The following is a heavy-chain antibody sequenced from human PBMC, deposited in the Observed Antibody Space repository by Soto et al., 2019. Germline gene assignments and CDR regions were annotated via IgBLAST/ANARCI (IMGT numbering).Heavy chain of an antibody. CDR3: ARVVVPAASGGSYYYYGTDV. CDR1: GGTFSSYA. Sequence: ASVKVSCKASGGTFSSYAISWVRQAPGQGLEWMGGIIPIFGTANYAQKFQGRVTITADESTSTAYMELSSLRSEDTAVYYCARVVVPAASGGSYYYYGTDVWGQGTTVTVSS. D-gene: IGHD2-2*01. V-gene: IGHV1-69*13. CDR2: IIPIFGTA. J-gene: IGHJ6*02.